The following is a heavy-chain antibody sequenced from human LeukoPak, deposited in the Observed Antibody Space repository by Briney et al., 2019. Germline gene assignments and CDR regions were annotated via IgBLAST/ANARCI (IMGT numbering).Heavy chain of an antibody. J-gene: IGHJ4*02. Sequence: GGSLRLSCAASGFTFSSYSMNWVRQAPGKGLEWVSSISSSSSYIYYADSVKGRFTFSRNNAKNSLYLQMNSLRAEDTAVYYCARAAPYCSSTSCYSDYWGQGTLDTVSS. CDR1: GFTFSSYS. CDR2: ISSSSSYI. V-gene: IGHV3-21*01. CDR3: ARAAPYCSSTSCYSDY. D-gene: IGHD2-2*02.